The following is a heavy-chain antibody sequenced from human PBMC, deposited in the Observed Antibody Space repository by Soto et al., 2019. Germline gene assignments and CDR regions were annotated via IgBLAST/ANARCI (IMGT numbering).Heavy chain of an antibody. V-gene: IGHV3-33*08. D-gene: IGHD3-22*01. Sequence: GGSLRLSCAASGFTFSDYGMHWVRQAPGKGLEWVAVIWYDGSNKYYADSVKGRFTISRDNSKNTLYLQMNSLRAEDTAVYYCARDYDSSGYPRCYFDYWGQGTLVTVS. CDR3: ARDYDSSGYPRCYFDY. CDR1: GFTFSDYG. CDR2: IWYDGSNK. J-gene: IGHJ4*02.